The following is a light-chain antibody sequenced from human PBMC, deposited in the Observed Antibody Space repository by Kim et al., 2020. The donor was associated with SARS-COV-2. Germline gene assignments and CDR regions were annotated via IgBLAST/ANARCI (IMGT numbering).Light chain of an antibody. CDR2: TNN. J-gene: IGLJ1*01. CDR3: AAWDDSLNTYV. V-gene: IGLV1-44*01. CDR1: SSNIGSNT. Sequence: QLVLTQPPSASGTPGQRVTISCSGSSSNIGSNTVNWYQQLPGTAPKLLIHTNNDRPSGVPDRFSGSKSGTSASLAISGLQSEDEADYSCAAWDDSLNTYVFGTGTKVTVL.